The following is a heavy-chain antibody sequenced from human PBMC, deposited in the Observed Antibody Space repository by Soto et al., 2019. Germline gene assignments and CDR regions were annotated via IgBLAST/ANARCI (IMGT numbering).Heavy chain of an antibody. CDR2: ISGSGVST. Sequence: GGSLRLSCAASGFTFSSYAMSWVRQAPGKGLEWVSAISGSGVSTYYADSVKGRFTISRDNSKNTLYLQMNSLRAEDTAVYYCAKDWVTTVTTSDFDYWGQGTLVPVSS. CDR1: GFTFSSYA. J-gene: IGHJ4*02. CDR3: AKDWVTTVTTSDFDY. V-gene: IGHV3-23*01. D-gene: IGHD4-17*01.